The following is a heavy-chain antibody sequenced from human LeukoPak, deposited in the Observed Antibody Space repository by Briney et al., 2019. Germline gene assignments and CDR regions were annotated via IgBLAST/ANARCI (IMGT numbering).Heavy chain of an antibody. Sequence: SVKVSCKASAGTFSSYAISWVRQAPGQGLEWMGRIIPIFGTANYAQKFQGRVTITTDESTSTAYMELSSLRSEDTAVYYCAQMPDGYNGVVDYWGQGTLVTVSS. CDR3: AQMPDGYNGVVDY. V-gene: IGHV1-69*05. CDR2: IIPIFGTA. J-gene: IGHJ4*02. D-gene: IGHD5-24*01. CDR1: AGTFSSYA.